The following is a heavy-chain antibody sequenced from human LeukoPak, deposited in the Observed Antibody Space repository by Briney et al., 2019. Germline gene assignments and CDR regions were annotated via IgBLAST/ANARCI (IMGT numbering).Heavy chain of an antibody. CDR1: GYTFTSYA. CDR2: ITPSGGT. CDR3: ARDRYGDGFAHFDY. D-gene: IGHD5-24*01. Sequence: ASVKVSCKASGYTFTSYAMHWVRQAPGQGLEWMGWITPSGGTNYPQKFQGRAAITRDTSITTAYMDLSRLTSDDTAVYYCARDRYGDGFAHFDYWGQGALVTVSS. V-gene: IGHV1-2*02. J-gene: IGHJ4*02.